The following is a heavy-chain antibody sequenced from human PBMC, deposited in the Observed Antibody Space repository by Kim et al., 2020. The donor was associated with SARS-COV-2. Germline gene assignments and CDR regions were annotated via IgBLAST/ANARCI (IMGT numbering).Heavy chain of an antibody. D-gene: IGHD3-10*01. J-gene: IGHJ6*01. V-gene: IGHV3-30*18. Sequence: GGSLRLSCAASGFTFSSYGMHWVRQAPGKWLEWVAVISYDGSNKYYADSVKGRFTISRDNSKNTLYLQMNSLRAEDTAVYYCAKESGSGSYYAWTYYYYGMDV. CDR1: GFTFSSYG. CDR2: ISYDGSNK. CDR3: AKESGSGSYYAWTYYYYGMDV.